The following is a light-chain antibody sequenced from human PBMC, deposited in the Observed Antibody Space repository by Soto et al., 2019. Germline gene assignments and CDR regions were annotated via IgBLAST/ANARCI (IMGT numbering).Light chain of an antibody. J-gene: IGKJ5*01. CDR2: GAS. CDR3: QQFGSSPPSFT. CDR1: QSISISY. Sequence: EIVLTQSPGTLSLSPGERATLSCRASQSISISYLAWYQQKAGLAPRLLIYGASIRATGIPDRFSGSGSGTDFALTISKLEPEDFAIYYCQQFGSSPPSFTFGQGTRLDIK. V-gene: IGKV3-20*01.